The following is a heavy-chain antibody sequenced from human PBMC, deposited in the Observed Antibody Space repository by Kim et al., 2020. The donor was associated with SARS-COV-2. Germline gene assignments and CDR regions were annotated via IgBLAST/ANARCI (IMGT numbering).Heavy chain of an antibody. V-gene: IGHV4-39*01. CDR3: ARGLTMIVVVIPGGWFDP. Sequence: SETLSLTCIVSGGSISSSSYYWGWIRQPPGKGLEWIGSIYYSGSTYYNPSLKSRVTISVDTSKNQFSLKLSSVTAADTAVYYCARGLTMIVVVIPGGWFDPRGQGTPVPVPP. CDR1: GGSISSSSYY. CDR2: IYYSGST. D-gene: IGHD3-22*01. J-gene: IGHJ5*02.